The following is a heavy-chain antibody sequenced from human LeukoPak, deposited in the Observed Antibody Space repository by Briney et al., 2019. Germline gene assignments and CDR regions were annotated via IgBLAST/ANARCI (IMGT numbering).Heavy chain of an antibody. CDR3: ARDPPRRIVGATYPHY. D-gene: IGHD1-26*01. Sequence: PGGSLRLSCAASGFAFSDYSMNWVRQAPGKGLEWVSYISSSDNTIHYADSVKGRFTISRDNAKNSLYLEMNSLRDEDTAVYYCARDPPRRIVGATYPHYWGQGTLVTVSS. J-gene: IGHJ4*02. V-gene: IGHV3-48*02. CDR1: GFAFSDYS. CDR2: ISSSDNTI.